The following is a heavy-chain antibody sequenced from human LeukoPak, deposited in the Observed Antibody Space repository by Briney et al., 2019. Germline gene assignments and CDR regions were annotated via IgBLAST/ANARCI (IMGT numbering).Heavy chain of an antibody. CDR2: IYPGDSDT. V-gene: IGHV5-51*01. Sequence: GESLKISCKASGYTFTSYWIGWVRQMPGKGLEWMGIIYPGDSDTRYSPSFQGQVTISADKSITTAHLQWSSLKASDTAMYYCARLTGSGRDIFDIWGQGTMVTVSS. D-gene: IGHD3-9*01. J-gene: IGHJ3*02. CDR3: ARLTGSGRDIFDI. CDR1: GYTFTSYW.